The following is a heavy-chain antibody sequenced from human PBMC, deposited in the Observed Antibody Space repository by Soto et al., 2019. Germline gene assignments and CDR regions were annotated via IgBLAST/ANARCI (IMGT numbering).Heavy chain of an antibody. D-gene: IGHD6-19*01. Sequence: PGGSLRVSCAASGFSFVNYAMNWVRQAPGKGLEWVSGLSGSGTSTYYADSVKGRFTISRDNSRDTLFLQMNSLTADDTAVYYCAKATTNGGWFNHFDPWGQVALVTLSS. V-gene: IGHV3-23*01. CDR2: LSGSGTST. CDR1: GFSFVNYA. CDR3: AKATTNGGWFNHFDP. J-gene: IGHJ5*02.